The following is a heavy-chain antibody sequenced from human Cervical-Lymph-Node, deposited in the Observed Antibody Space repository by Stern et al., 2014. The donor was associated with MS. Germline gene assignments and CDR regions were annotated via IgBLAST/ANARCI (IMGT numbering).Heavy chain of an antibody. Sequence: VQLVESGAEVKKPGASVKVSCKASGYTFTSYGISWVRQAPGQGLEWMGWISAYNGNTNYAQKLQGRVTMTTDTSTSTAYMELRSLRSDDTAVYYCARTALCGGDCYSFDYWGQGTLVTVSS. D-gene: IGHD2-21*02. CDR3: ARTALCGGDCYSFDY. CDR1: GYTFTSYG. V-gene: IGHV1-18*04. CDR2: ISAYNGNT. J-gene: IGHJ4*02.